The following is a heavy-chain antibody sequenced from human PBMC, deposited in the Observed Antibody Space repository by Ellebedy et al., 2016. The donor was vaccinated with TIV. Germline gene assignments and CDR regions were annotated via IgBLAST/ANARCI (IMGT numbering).Heavy chain of an antibody. Sequence: GESLKISXAASGFNFSSYAMSWVRQAPGKGLEWVSSISGSGGSTDYADSVKGRFTISRDNSEGTLYLHMNSLRSDDTAVYYCAKCAAGATNCYAPTDYWGQGTLVTVSS. V-gene: IGHV3-23*01. D-gene: IGHD2-2*01. CDR1: GFNFSSYA. J-gene: IGHJ4*02. CDR3: AKCAAGATNCYAPTDY. CDR2: ISGSGGST.